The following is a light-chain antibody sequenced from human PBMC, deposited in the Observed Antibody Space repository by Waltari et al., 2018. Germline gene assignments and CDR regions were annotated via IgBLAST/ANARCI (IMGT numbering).Light chain of an antibody. CDR3: NSYTSSSTLWV. J-gene: IGLJ3*02. CDR1: SRAVGGYNS. CDR2: DVT. V-gene: IGLV2-14*01. Sequence: QSALTQPAAVSGSPGQSITISCTGTSRAVGGYNSVSWYQQHPGKAPKLMIYDVTKRPSGVSDRFSGSKSGNTASLTISGLQAEDEADYYCNSYTSSSTLWVFGGGTKLTVL.